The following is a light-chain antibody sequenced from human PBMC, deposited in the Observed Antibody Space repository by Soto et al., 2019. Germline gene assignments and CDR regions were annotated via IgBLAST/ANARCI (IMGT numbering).Light chain of an antibody. CDR1: SSDVGSYNL. CDR2: EGS. V-gene: IGLV2-23*01. J-gene: IGLJ2*01. CDR3: CSYAGSSPV. Sequence: ALTQPASVSGSPGQSITISCTGTSSDVGSYNLVSWYQQHPGKAPKLMIYEGSKRPSGVSNRFSGSKSGNTASLTISGLQAEDEADYYCCSYAGSSPVFGGGTKLTVL.